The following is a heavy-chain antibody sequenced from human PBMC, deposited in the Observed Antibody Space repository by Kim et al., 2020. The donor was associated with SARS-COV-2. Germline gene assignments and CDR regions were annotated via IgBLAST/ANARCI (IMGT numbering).Heavy chain of an antibody. CDR3: ARGVAYYYDSSGYYPLDY. D-gene: IGHD3-22*01. Sequence: SETLSLTCAVSGGSISSSNWWSWVRQPPGKGLEWIGEIYHSGSTNYNPSLKSRVTISVDKSKNQFSLKLSSVTAADTAVYYCARGVAYYYDSSGYYPLDYWGQGTLVTVSS. J-gene: IGHJ4*02. V-gene: IGHV4-4*02. CDR2: IYHSGST. CDR1: GGSISSSNW.